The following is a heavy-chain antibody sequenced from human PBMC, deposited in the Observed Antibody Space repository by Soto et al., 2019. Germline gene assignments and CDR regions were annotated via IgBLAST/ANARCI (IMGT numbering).Heavy chain of an antibody. CDR3: AREGNWNDGFSAFDI. D-gene: IGHD1-20*01. CDR1: GFTFSSYA. V-gene: IGHV3-30-3*01. CDR2: ISYDGSSK. Sequence: QTGGSLRLSCAASGFTFSSYAMHWVRQAPGKGLEWVAVISYDGSSKYYADSVKGRFTISRDNSKNTLYLQMNSLRAEDTAVYYCAREGNWNDGFSAFDIWGQGTMVTVSS. J-gene: IGHJ3*02.